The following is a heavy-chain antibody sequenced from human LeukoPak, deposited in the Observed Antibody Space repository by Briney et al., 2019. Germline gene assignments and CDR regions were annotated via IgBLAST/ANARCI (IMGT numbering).Heavy chain of an antibody. CDR2: ISGSGGST. D-gene: IGHD5-24*01. V-gene: IGHV3-23*01. CDR1: GFTFSSYA. CDR3: AKDRRKMATIGFGYFDL. J-gene: IGHJ2*01. Sequence: PGGSLRLSCAASGFTFSSYAMSWVRQAPGKGLEWVSAISGSGGSTYYADSVKGRFTISRDNSKNTLYLQMNSLRAEDTAVYYCAKDRRKMATIGFGYFDLWGRGTLVTVSS.